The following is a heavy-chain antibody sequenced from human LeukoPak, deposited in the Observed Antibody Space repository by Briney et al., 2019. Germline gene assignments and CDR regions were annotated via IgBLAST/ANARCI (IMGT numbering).Heavy chain of an antibody. CDR3: ARDLPDHYYDSSGPFGY. CDR2: ISPYNGDT. D-gene: IGHD3-22*01. Sequence: ASVKVSCKTSGYTFTSYEINWIRQAPGQGLEWMGWISPYNGDTRYTQKVQGRVTMTTDTSTSTAYMEVRSLTSDDTAVYYCARDLPDHYYDSSGPFGYWGQGTLVTVSS. CDR1: GYTFTSYE. V-gene: IGHV1-18*01. J-gene: IGHJ4*02.